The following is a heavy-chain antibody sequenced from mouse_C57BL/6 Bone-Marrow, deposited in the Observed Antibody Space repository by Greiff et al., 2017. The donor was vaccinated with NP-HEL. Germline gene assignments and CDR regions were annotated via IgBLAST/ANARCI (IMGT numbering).Heavy chain of an antibody. CDR1: GYTFTSYG. CDR3: AREGSYGSSFYAMDY. Sequence: VQLVESGAELARPGASVKLSCKASGYTFTSYGISWVKQRTGQGLEWIGEIYPRGGNTYYIEKFMGKATLTADKSSSTAYMELRSLTSEDSAVYFCAREGSYGSSFYAMDYWGQGTSVTVSS. CDR2: IYPRGGNT. V-gene: IGHV1-81*01. J-gene: IGHJ4*01. D-gene: IGHD1-1*01.